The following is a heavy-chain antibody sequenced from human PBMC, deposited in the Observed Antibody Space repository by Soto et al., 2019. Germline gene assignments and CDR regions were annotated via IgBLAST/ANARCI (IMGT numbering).Heavy chain of an antibody. J-gene: IGHJ5*02. V-gene: IGHV1-3*05. CDR2: INAGNGNT. D-gene: IGHD3-10*01. CDR3: ARGVDYYGSGSPFYPSWFDP. CDR1: GYTFTSYA. Sequence: QVQLVQSGAEEKKPGASVKVSCKASGYTFTSYAMHWVRQASGQRLEWMGWINAGNGNTKYSQKFRGRVTITRDTSASTAYMELSSLRSEDTAVYYCARGVDYYGSGSPFYPSWFDPWGQGTLVTVSS.